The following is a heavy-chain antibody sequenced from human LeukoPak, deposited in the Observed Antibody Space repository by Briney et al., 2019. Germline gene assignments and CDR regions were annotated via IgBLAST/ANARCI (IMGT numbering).Heavy chain of an antibody. D-gene: IGHD3-3*01. CDR2: IYHSGST. CDR1: SGSLSSGGYY. CDR3: ARFKMGVVIMP. Sequence: KSPETLSLTCTVSSGSLSSGGYYWSWIRQPPGKGLEWIGYIYHSGSTYYNTSLKSRVTISVDRSRNQFSLKLSSVTAADTAVYYCARFKMGVVIMPWGQGTMVTVSS. J-gene: IGHJ3*01. V-gene: IGHV4-30-2*01.